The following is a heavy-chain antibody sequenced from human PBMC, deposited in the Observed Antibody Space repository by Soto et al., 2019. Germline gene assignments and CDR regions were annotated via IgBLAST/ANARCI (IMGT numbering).Heavy chain of an antibody. D-gene: IGHD2-2*01. V-gene: IGHV4-39*01. Sequence: PSETLSLTCTVSGGSISSSSYYWGWIRQPPGKGLEWIGSIYYSGSTYYNPSLKSRVTISVDTSKNQFSLKLSSVTAADTAVYYCARTLGYCSSTSCYYKWFDPWGQGTLVNVSS. J-gene: IGHJ5*02. CDR1: GGSISSSSYY. CDR3: ARTLGYCSSTSCYYKWFDP. CDR2: IYYSGST.